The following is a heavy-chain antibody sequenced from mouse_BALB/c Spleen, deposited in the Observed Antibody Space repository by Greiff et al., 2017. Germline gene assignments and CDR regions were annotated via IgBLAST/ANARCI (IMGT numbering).Heavy chain of an antibody. CDR1: GYSITSDYA. CDR2: ISYSGST. V-gene: IGHV3-2*02. J-gene: IGHJ3*01. D-gene: IGHD2-1*01. CDR3: SLPYGNYDVCAY. Sequence: EVQLQQSGPGLVKPSQSLSLPCTVTGYSITSDYAWNLIRQITGNKLEWMCYISYSGSTSYNPYLKSRTSITRDASKTQFYLQLNSLTTEDTATYYFSLPYGNYDVCAYGGPGTLVTVSS.